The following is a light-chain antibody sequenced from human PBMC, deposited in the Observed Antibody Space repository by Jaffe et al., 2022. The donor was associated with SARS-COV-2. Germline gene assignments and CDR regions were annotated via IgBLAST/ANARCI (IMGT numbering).Light chain of an antibody. CDR1: QGVSRW. Sequence: DIQMTQSPSPVSASVGDRVTITCRASQGVSRWLAWYQQKPGKAPKLLIAAASNLESGVPSRFSGSGSGTDFSLTISSLHPEDSATYYCQQGSSFPYTFGQGTKVEI. CDR2: AAS. V-gene: IGKV1-12*01. J-gene: IGKJ2*01. CDR3: QQGSSFPYT.